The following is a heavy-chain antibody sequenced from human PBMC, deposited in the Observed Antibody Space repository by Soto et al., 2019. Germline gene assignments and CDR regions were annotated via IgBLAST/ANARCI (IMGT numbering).Heavy chain of an antibody. V-gene: IGHV5-51*01. Sequence: GESLKISCKGSEYSFASYWIGWVRQMPGKGLEWMGIIYPGDSDTRYSPSFQGQVTISADKSISTAYLQWSSLKASDTAMYYCARRGWSGYYHNWFDPWGQGTLVTVSS. CDR3: ARRGWSGYYHNWFDP. CDR2: IYPGDSDT. CDR1: EYSFASYW. J-gene: IGHJ5*02. D-gene: IGHD3-3*01.